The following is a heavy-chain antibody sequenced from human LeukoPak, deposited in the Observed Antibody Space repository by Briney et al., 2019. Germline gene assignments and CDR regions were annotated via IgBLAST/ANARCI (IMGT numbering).Heavy chain of an antibody. V-gene: IGHV3-33*01. CDR2: IWYDGSNK. CDR3: ASGYCSGGSCYLEYFQH. CDR1: GFTFSSYG. Sequence: GGSLRLSCAASGFTFSSYGMHWVRQAPGKGLEWVAVIWYDGSNKYYADSVKGRFTISRDNSKNTLYLQMNSLRAEDTAVYYCASGYCSGGSCYLEYFQHWGQGTLVTVSS. J-gene: IGHJ1*01. D-gene: IGHD2-15*01.